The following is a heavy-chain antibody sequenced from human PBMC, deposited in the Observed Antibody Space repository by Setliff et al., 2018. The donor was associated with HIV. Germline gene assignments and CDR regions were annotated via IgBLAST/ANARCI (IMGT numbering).Heavy chain of an antibody. J-gene: IGHJ2*01. CDR1: GGSISSRNW. D-gene: IGHD3-10*01. V-gene: IGHV4-4*02. CDR3: AKVFGTSPLVGYFDL. CDR2: IYHSGST. Sequence: SETLSLTCAVSGGSISSRNWWSWVRQPPGKGLEWIGEIYHSGSTNYNPSLKSRVTISVDKSKNTVYLQMNSLRAEDTATYYCAKVFGTSPLVGYFDLWGRGTRVTVSS.